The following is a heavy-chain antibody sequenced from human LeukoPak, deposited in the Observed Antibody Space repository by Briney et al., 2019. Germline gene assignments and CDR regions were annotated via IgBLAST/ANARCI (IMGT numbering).Heavy chain of an antibody. CDR2: IWFDGSNR. Sequence: PGRSLRLSCEASGFTFRNYGMHWVRQAPGKGLDWVGVIWFDGSNRYYADSVKGRFTISRDNPKNTLYLQVNSVRAEDTAVYYCARDTSGYYDYWGQGALVTVSS. CDR1: GFTFRNYG. V-gene: IGHV3-33*01. D-gene: IGHD2-15*01. J-gene: IGHJ4*02. CDR3: ARDTSGYYDY.